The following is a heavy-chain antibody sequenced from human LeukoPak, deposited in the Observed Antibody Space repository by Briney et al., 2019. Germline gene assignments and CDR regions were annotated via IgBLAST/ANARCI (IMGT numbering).Heavy chain of an antibody. J-gene: IGHJ3*02. Sequence: SVKVSCKASGGTFSSYAISWVRQAPGQGLEWMGGIIPIFGTANCAQKFQGRVTITADESTSTAYMELSSLRSEDTAVYYCARPGYCTNGVCYTMNDAFDIWGQGTMVTVSS. D-gene: IGHD2-8*01. CDR2: IIPIFGTA. CDR1: GGTFSSYA. V-gene: IGHV1-69*13. CDR3: ARPGYCTNGVCYTMNDAFDI.